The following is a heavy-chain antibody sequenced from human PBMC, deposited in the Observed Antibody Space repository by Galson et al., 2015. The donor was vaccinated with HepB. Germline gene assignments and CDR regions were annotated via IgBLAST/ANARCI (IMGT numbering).Heavy chain of an antibody. Sequence: SLRLSCAASGFTFSSYRMSWVRQAPGKGLEWVANIKQDGSEKYYVDSVKGRFTISRDSAKNSLYLQMNSLRAEDTAVYYCARTYYDFWSGYYGGGYYYYGMDVWGQGTTVTVSS. CDR1: GFTFSSYR. D-gene: IGHD3-3*01. CDR3: ARTYYDFWSGYYGGGYYYYGMDV. CDR2: IKQDGSEK. V-gene: IGHV3-7*03. J-gene: IGHJ6*02.